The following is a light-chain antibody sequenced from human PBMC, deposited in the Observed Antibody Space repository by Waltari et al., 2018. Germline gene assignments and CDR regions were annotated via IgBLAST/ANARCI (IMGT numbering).Light chain of an antibody. CDR3: QQYSNWPPWT. J-gene: IGKJ1*01. CDR2: DAS. V-gene: IGKV3-15*01. Sequence: VMTQSPVTPSVSPGERATPSCRASQSVSNNLAWYQHKPGQAPRPVMYDASTRASGLPARFSGTGSGREFTLTINSLQSEDVAIYYCQQYSNWPPWTFGQGTTVEIK. CDR1: QSVSNN.